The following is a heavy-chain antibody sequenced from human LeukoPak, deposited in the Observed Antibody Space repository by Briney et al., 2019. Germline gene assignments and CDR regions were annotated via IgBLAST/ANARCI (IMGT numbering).Heavy chain of an antibody. V-gene: IGHV1-18*01. CDR1: GYTFTSYG. J-gene: IGHJ4*02. D-gene: IGHD4-23*01. Sequence: VASVKVSCKASGYTFTSYGISWVRQAPGQGLEWMGWISAYNGNTNYAQKLQGRVTMTTGTSTSTAYMELRSLRSDDTAVYYCAREAKYGGFDYWGQGTLVTVSS. CDR2: ISAYNGNT. CDR3: AREAKYGGFDY.